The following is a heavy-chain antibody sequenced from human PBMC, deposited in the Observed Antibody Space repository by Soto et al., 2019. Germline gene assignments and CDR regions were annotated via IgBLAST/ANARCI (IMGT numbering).Heavy chain of an antibody. V-gene: IGHV1-58*01. D-gene: IGHD3-16*01. CDR1: GVTCTRSA. CDR2: IVVGSGNT. Sequence: SVKVSCHASGVTCTRSAVQWLRQARGQRLAWIGWIVVGSGNTNYAQKFQERVTITRDMSTSTAYMELSSLRSEDTAVYYCAADGKTMLTYYYYGMDVWGQANT. J-gene: IGHJ6*02. CDR3: AADGKTMLTYYYYGMDV.